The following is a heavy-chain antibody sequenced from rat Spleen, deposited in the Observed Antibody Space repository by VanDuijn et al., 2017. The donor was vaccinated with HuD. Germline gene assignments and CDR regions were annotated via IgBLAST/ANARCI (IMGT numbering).Heavy chain of an antibody. CDR3: ASHRHYSVYVMDA. Sequence: EVQLVESGGGLVQPGRSMKLSCAASGFTFNDYYMAWVRQAPKKGLEWVATIIYDGSRTYYRDSVQGRFTISRDNAKNTLYLQMDSLRSEDTATYHCASHRHYSVYVMDAWGQGASVTVSS. D-gene: IGHD1-1*01. CDR1: GFTFNDYY. V-gene: IGHV5S10*01. CDR2: IIYDGSRT. J-gene: IGHJ4*01.